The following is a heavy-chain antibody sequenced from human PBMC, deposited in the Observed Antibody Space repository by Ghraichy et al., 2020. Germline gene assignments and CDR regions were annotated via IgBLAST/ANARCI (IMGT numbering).Heavy chain of an antibody. CDR1: GFSFSDHY. CDR3: AREYGGVDY. D-gene: IGHD3-10*01. CDR2: IRNKANSYTT. V-gene: IGHV3-72*01. J-gene: IGHJ4*02. Sequence: GGSLRLSCAASGFSFSDHYMDWVRQAPGKGLEWVGRIRNKANSYTTEYAASVKGRFTISRDDSKNSLYLQMNSLKTEDTAVYYCAREYGGVDYWGQGTLVTVSS.